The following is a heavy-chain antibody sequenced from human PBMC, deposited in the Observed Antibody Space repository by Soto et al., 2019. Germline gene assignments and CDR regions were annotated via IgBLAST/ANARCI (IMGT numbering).Heavy chain of an antibody. J-gene: IGHJ4*02. CDR3: VRLFYYGSGSWVE. V-gene: IGHV1-8*01. CDR2: VNPNNGHT. Sequence: QVPLVQSGAEVKKPGASVKVSCKASGYTFTSYDITWVRQATGQGLEWMGWVNPNNGHTGYAQKFQGRVTMSRNTSISTAYMELDSLRSEDTAVYYCVRLFYYGSGSWVEWGQGTLVTVSS. D-gene: IGHD3-10*01. CDR1: GYTFTSYD.